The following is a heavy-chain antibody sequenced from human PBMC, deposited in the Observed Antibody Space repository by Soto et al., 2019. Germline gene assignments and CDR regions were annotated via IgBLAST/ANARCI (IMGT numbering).Heavy chain of an antibody. J-gene: IGHJ4*02. Sequence: QLQLQESGPGLVKPSETLSLTCTVSGGSISNTRYYWGWIRQPPGKGLEWIVSIYYSGNTDYNPSLKSRVTISVDTSKNQFSLNLSSVTATDTAVYFCAGHLLWPLGGNFAYWGQGTLVTVSS. CDR1: GGSISNTRYY. CDR3: AGHLLWPLGGNFAY. V-gene: IGHV4-39*01. D-gene: IGHD3-16*01. CDR2: IYYSGNT.